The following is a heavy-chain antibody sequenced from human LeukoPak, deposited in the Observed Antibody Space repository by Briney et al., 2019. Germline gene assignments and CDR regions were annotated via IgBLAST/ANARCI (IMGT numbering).Heavy chain of an antibody. Sequence: PGGSLRLSCAASGFTFSNAWMSWVRQAPGKGLEWVGRIKSKTDGGTTDYAAPVKGRFTISRDDSKNTLYLQMNSLKTEDTAVYYCTTDFGFRSGYYRDYWGQGTLVTVSS. CDR3: TTDFGFRSGYYRDY. CDR1: GFTFSNAW. V-gene: IGHV3-15*01. CDR2: IKSKTDGGTT. J-gene: IGHJ4*02. D-gene: IGHD3-3*01.